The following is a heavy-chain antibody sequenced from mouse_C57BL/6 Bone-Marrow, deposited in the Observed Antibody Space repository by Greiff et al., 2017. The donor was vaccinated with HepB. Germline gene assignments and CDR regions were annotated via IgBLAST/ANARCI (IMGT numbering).Heavy chain of an antibody. CDR1: GFTFSSYA. V-gene: IGHV5-4*01. CDR3: ARDRGDYDGDY. CDR2: ISDGGSYT. J-gene: IGHJ2*01. Sequence: EVKVVESGGGLVKPGGSLKLSCAASGFTFSSYAMSWVRQTPEKRLEWVATISDGGSYTYYPDNVKGRFTISRDNAKNNLYLQMSHLKSEDTAMYYCARDRGDYDGDYWGQGTTLTVSS. D-gene: IGHD2-4*01.